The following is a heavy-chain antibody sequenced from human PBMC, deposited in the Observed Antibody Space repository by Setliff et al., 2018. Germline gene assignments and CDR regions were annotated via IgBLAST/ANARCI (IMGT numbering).Heavy chain of an antibody. CDR3: ATNPRYTNSQLDY. V-gene: IGHV3-20*04. D-gene: IGHD6-6*01. Sequence: GGSLRLSCAASGITFDAFGMSWVRQAPGKGLEWVSGMNGDGGEIYYVDSVKGRFTISRDDARNSLYLHMNSLRAEDTGVYYCATNPRYTNSQLDYWGQGTLVTVSS. J-gene: IGHJ4*02. CDR1: GITFDAFG. CDR2: MNGDGGEI.